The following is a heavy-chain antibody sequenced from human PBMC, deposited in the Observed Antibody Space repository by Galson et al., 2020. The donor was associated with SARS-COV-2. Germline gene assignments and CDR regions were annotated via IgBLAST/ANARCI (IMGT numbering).Heavy chain of an antibody. CDR3: ARLYCTTTICYSGMDV. Sequence: SETLSLTCSVSGGSVSSYYWVWIRQPAGKGLEWIGRNYFGVNTSYKPSLQSRVTMSLDTSKNQFSLKLSSVTAADTARYYCARLYCTTTICYSGMDVWGQGTTVTVSS. J-gene: IGHJ6*02. CDR1: GGSVSSYY. V-gene: IGHV4-4*07. CDR2: NYFGVNT. D-gene: IGHD2-2*02.